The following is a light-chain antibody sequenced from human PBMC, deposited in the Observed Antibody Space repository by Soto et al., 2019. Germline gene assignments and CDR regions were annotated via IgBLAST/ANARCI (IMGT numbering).Light chain of an antibody. Sequence: QSALTQPASVSGSPGQSITISCTGTSSDVGGYNYVSWYQQHPGKAPQLMIYDVSNRPSGVSNRFAGSKSGNTASLTISGLQAEDDADYYCSSYTSSSTRVFGTGTKLTVL. CDR3: SSYTSSSTRV. CDR2: DVS. CDR1: SSDVGGYNY. V-gene: IGLV2-14*01. J-gene: IGLJ1*01.